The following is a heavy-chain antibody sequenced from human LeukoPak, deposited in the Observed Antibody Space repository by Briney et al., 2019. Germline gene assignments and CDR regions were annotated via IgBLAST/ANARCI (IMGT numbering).Heavy chain of an antibody. CDR1: GFTFSSYW. D-gene: IGHD2-2*01. Sequence: PGGSLRLSCAASGFTFSSYWMAWVRQAPGKGLEWVANIKPDGTEMYYLHSVKGRFTISRGNSKNSVYLEMDNLRVEDTGVYYCARVQVAVQSVFDYFDYWGQGTLVTVSS. CDR3: ARVQVAVQSVFDYFDY. J-gene: IGHJ4*02. CDR2: IKPDGTEM. V-gene: IGHV3-7*01.